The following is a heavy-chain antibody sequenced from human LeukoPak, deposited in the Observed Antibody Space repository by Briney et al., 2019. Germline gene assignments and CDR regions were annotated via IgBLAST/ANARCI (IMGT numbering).Heavy chain of an antibody. CDR1: GGSFSGYY. J-gene: IGHJ6*03. D-gene: IGHD6-6*01. Sequence: PSETLSLTCAVYGGSFSGYYWSWIRQPPGKGLEWIGEINHSGSTNYNPSLKSRVTISVDTSKNQFSLKLSSVTAADTAVYYCAIEYSTSEDYYYTYYMDVWGKGTTVTVSS. V-gene: IGHV4-34*01. CDR3: AIEYSTSEDYYYTYYMDV. CDR2: INHSGST.